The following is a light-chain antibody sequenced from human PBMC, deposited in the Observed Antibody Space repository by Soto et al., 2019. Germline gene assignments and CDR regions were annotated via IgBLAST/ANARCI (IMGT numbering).Light chain of an antibody. V-gene: IGKV3-20*01. CDR2: DAS. CDR3: QQYGSSPIT. CDR1: QSVSSSY. Sequence: IVLTQSAGTLSLSPGERATLSCRASQSVSSSYLAWYQQNPGQAPRLLIYDASNRATGIPARFSGSGSGTDFTLTIRRMEAEEVGMYDCQQYGSSPITFGPGTKVDI. J-gene: IGKJ3*01.